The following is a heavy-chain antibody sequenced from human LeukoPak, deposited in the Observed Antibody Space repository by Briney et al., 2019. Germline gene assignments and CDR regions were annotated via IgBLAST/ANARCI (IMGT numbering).Heavy chain of an antibody. V-gene: IGHV5-51*01. CDR3: ARSFDCTTTSCYPFDY. Sequence: GESLKISCKASGYSFTNYWIGWVRQMPGKGLEWMGIIYPGDSDTRYSPSFQGQVTISADKSITTAYLQWSSLKASDTAMYYCARSFDCTTTSCYPFDYWGQGTLVTVSS. D-gene: IGHD2-2*01. J-gene: IGHJ4*02. CDR2: IYPGDSDT. CDR1: GYSFTNYW.